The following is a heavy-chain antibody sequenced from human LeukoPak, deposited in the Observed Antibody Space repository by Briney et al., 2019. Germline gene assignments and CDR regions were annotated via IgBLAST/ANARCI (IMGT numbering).Heavy chain of an antibody. CDR1: GYTFTSYG. J-gene: IGHJ6*03. CDR2: MNPNSGNT. V-gene: IGHV1-8*03. D-gene: IGHD4-11*01. Sequence: ASVKVSCKASGYTFTSYGISWVRQAPGQGLEWMGWMNPNSGNTGYAQKFQGRVTITRNTSISTAYMELSSLRSEDTAVYYCARGTTVTTLELGVEHYYYYMDVWGKGTTVTVSS. CDR3: ARGTTVTTLELGVEHYYYYMDV.